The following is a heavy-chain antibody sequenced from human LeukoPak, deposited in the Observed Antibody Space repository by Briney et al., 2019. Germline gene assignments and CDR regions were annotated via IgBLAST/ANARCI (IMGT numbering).Heavy chain of an antibody. J-gene: IGHJ4*02. D-gene: IGHD2-21*02. CDR3: ARHCGGDCFFDW. Sequence: SETLSLTCAVYGGSFSGYYWSWIRQPPGKGLEWIGEINHSGSTNYNPSLKSRVTISVDTSKNQFSLKLSSVTAVDTAVYYCARHCGGDCFFDWWGQGTLVTVSS. CDR2: INHSGST. V-gene: IGHV4-34*01. CDR1: GGSFSGYY.